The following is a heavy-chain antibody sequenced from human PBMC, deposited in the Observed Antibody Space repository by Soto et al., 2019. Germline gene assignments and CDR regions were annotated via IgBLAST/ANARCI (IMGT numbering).Heavy chain of an antibody. CDR1: GGTFSSYT. CDR2: IIPILGIA. Sequence: QVQLVQSGAEVKKPGSSVKVSCKASGGTFSSYTISWVRQAPGQGLEWMGRIIPILGIANYAQKFQGRVMITADKSTSTAYMELSSLRSEDTAVYYCARDISVVPTSRAFDIWGQGTMVTVSS. CDR3: ARDISVVPTSRAFDI. J-gene: IGHJ3*02. V-gene: IGHV1-69*08. D-gene: IGHD2-2*01.